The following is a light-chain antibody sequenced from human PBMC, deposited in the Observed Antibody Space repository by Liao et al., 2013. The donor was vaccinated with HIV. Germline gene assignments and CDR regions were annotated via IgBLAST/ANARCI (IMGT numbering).Light chain of an antibody. V-gene: IGLV3-1*01. CDR2: YDS. CDR3: QVWDSNSDHPYV. Sequence: SYELTQPTSVSVSPGQTASITCSGDKLGDKYACWYQQKPGQAPVLVIYYDSGRPSGIPERFSGSNSGNTATLSISRVEAGDEADYYCQVWDSNSDHPYVFGTGTKVTVL. CDR1: KLGDKY. J-gene: IGLJ1*01.